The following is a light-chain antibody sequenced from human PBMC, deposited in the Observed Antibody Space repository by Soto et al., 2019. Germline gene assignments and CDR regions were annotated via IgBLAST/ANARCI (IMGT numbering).Light chain of an antibody. Sequence: DIQMTQSPSSVSASVGDRVTITCRASQGISRWLAWYQQKPGNAPKLLIYAASSFQSGVPSRFSGSGSGTDCTVTISSLQTEDFATYYFHQANSVPITFGQGTRLEIK. CDR3: HQANSVPIT. V-gene: IGKV1-12*01. CDR1: QGISRW. J-gene: IGKJ5*01. CDR2: AAS.